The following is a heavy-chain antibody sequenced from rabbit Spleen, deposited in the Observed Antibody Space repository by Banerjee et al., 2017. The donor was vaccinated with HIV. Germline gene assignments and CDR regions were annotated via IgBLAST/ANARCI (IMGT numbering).Heavy chain of an antibody. J-gene: IGHJ2*01. D-gene: IGHD1-1*01. CDR1: GIDFSSDSY. V-gene: IGHV1S45*01. CDR2: IEAGSSGFT. Sequence: QQQLEGSGGGLVKPGGTLTLTCKASGIDFSSDSYMCWVRQAPGKGLEWIACIEAGSSGFTYFASWAKGRFTISKTSSTTVTLQMTSLTAADTATYFCARNYVNTFDPWGPGTLVTVS. CDR3: ARNYVNTFDP.